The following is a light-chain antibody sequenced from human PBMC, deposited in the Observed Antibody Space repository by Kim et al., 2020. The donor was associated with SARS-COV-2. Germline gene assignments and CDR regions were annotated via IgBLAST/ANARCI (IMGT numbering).Light chain of an antibody. CDR1: KLGDTY. CDR3: QAWDSSTGVV. J-gene: IGLJ2*01. CDR2: QDS. V-gene: IGLV3-1*01. Sequence: VSPGQTAIITGSGDKLGDTYACWYQQQPGQSAVLVIYQDSKRPSGIPERFSGSNSENTATLTSSGTQAMDEADYYWQAWDSSTGVVFGGGTQLTVL.